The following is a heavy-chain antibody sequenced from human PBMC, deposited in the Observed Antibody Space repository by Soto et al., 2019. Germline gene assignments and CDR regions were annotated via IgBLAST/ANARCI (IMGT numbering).Heavy chain of an antibody. CDR3: VTSRLVVVVAATFDY. CDR2: ISSNGGSK. D-gene: IGHD2-15*01. CDR1: GFTFSSYA. J-gene: IGHJ4*02. V-gene: IGHV3-64D*08. Sequence: GGSLRLSCSASGFTFSSYAMHWVRQAPGKGLEYVSAISSNGGSKYYADSVKGRFTISRDNSTNTLYLQMSSLRAEDTAVYYCVTSRLVVVVAATFDYWGQGTLVTVSS.